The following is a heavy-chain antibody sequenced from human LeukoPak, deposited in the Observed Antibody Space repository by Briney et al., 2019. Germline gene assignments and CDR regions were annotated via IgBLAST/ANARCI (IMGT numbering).Heavy chain of an antibody. CDR3: ARNSHYQWYFDL. J-gene: IGHJ2*01. CDR1: GGSISSGGYS. Sequence: SQTLSLTCAVSGGSISSGGYSWSWIRQPPGKGLEWIGYIYHSGSTYYNPSLKSRVTVSVDRSKNQFSLKLSSVTAADTAVYYCARNSHYQWYFDLRGRGTLVTVSS. D-gene: IGHD2-2*01. V-gene: IGHV4-30-2*01. CDR2: IYHSGST.